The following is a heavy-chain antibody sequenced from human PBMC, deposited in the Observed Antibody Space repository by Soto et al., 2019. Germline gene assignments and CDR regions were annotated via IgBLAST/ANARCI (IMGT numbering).Heavy chain of an antibody. D-gene: IGHD3-22*01. CDR1: GGSISSGGYY. J-gene: IGHJ4*02. CDR2: IYYSGST. CDR3: ARGPTLYDSSGLDH. Sequence: SETLSLTCTVSGGSISSGGYYWSWIRQHPGKGLEWIGYIYYSGSTYYNPSLKSRVTISVDTSKNQFSLKLSSVTAADTAVYYCARGPTLYDSSGLDHWGQGTLVTVSS. V-gene: IGHV4-31*03.